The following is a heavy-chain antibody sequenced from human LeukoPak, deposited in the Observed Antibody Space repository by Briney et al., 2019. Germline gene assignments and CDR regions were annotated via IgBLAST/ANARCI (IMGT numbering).Heavy chain of an antibody. J-gene: IGHJ3*02. Sequence: PSETLSLTCTVSGGSISSYYWSWIRQPPGKGLEWIGYIYYSGSTNYNPSLKSRVTISVDTSKNQFSLKLSSVTAADTAVYYCARIRRYSINDAFDIWGQGTMVTVSS. V-gene: IGHV4-59*01. CDR1: GGSISSYY. D-gene: IGHD2/OR15-2a*01. CDR3: ARIRRYSINDAFDI. CDR2: IYYSGST.